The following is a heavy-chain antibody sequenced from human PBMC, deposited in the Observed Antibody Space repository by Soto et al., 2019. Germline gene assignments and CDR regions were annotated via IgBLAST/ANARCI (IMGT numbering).Heavy chain of an antibody. V-gene: IGHV4-30-4*01. CDR2: IYYSGST. CDR3: ARAPTTVEYYFDY. D-gene: IGHD4-17*01. J-gene: IGHJ4*02. Sequence: PSETLSLTCTVSGGSISSGDYYWGWIRQPPGKGLEWIGYIYYSGSTYYNPSLKSRVTISVDTSKNQFSLKLSSVTAADTAVYYCARAPTTVEYYFDYWGQGTLVTVSS. CDR1: GGSISSGDYY.